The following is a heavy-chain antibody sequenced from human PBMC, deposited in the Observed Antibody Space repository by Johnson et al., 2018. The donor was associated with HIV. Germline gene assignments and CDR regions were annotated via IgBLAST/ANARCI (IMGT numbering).Heavy chain of an antibody. CDR2: IGTLADT. D-gene: IGHD6-19*01. Sequence: VQLVESGGGVVQPGGSLRLSCAASGFTFSSYGMHWVRQAPGKGLEWVSFIGTLADTHYAGSVKGRFTISRDNSKNTLYLQMNSLRAEDTAVYYCARDQEQWLHPHAFDIWGQGTMVTVSS. CDR1: GFTFSSYG. V-gene: IGHV3-NL1*01. CDR3: ARDQEQWLHPHAFDI. J-gene: IGHJ3*02.